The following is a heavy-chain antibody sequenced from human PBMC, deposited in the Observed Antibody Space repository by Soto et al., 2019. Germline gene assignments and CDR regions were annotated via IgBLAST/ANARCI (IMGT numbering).Heavy chain of an antibody. J-gene: IGHJ6*02. V-gene: IGHV3-30*18. CDR1: GFTFSSYG. D-gene: IGHD3-9*01. CDR2: ISYDGSNK. Sequence: GGSLRLSCAASGFTFSSYGMHWVRQAPGKGLEWVAVISYDGSNKYYADSVKGRFTISRDNSKNTLYLQMNSLRAEDTTVYYCAKSYYDILTGLVYYYGMDVWGQGTTVTVSS. CDR3: AKSYYDILTGLVYYYGMDV.